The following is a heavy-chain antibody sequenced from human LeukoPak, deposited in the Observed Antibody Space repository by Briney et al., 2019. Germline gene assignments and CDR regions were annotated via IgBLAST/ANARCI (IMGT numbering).Heavy chain of an antibody. CDR3: ARDRDTRSYYILY. D-gene: IGHD3-10*01. V-gene: IGHV3-30*02. CDR1: GFSFSSYG. CDR2: INYNGNNE. J-gene: IGHJ4*02. Sequence: PGGSLRLSCAASGFSFSSYGIHWVRQAPGKGLEWVAFINYNGNNEYYADSVKGRFTISRDNSKNTVYLEMNSLRDGDTAVYYCARDRDTRSYYILYWGQGTLVTVSS.